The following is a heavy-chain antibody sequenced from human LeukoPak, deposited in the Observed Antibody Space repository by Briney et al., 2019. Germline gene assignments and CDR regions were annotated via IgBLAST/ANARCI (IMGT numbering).Heavy chain of an antibody. J-gene: IGHJ4*02. CDR1: GGSISSSSYY. V-gene: IGHV4-39*01. CDR2: IYYSGST. CDR3: ARHPNYGGNSDLQY. Sequence: SSETLSLTCTVSGGSISSSSYYWGWIRQPPGKGLEWIGSIYYSGSTYYNPSLKSRVTISVDTSKNQFSLKLSSVTAADTAVYYCARHPNYGGNSDLQYWGQGTLVTVSS. D-gene: IGHD4-23*01.